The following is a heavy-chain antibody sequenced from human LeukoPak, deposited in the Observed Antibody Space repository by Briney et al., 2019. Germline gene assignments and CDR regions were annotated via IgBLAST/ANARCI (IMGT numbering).Heavy chain of an antibody. D-gene: IGHD3-22*01. CDR1: GGSFSGYY. CDR3: ARERYYDSSGYLDY. CDR2: INHSGST. J-gene: IGHJ4*02. Sequence: SETLSLTCAVYGGSFSGYYWSWIRQPPGKGLEWIGEINHSGSTNCNPSLKSRVTISVDTSKNQFSLKLSSVTAADTAVYYCARERYYDSSGYLDYWGQGTLVTVSS. V-gene: IGHV4-34*01.